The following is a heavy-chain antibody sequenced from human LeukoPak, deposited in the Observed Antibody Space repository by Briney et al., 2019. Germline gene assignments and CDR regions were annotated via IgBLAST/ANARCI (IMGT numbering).Heavy chain of an antibody. CDR3: ARNYCGGDRHVDY. V-gene: IGHV1-18*01. CDR1: GYTFTSYG. J-gene: IGHJ4*02. D-gene: IGHD2-21*02. Sequence: ASVKVSSKASGYTFTSYGISWVRQAPRQTLEWMGWISAYNGNTNYAQKLQGRVTMTTDTSTSKAYMEMRSLRSADTAVYYRARNYCGGDRHVDYWGQGTLVTVSS. CDR2: ISAYNGNT.